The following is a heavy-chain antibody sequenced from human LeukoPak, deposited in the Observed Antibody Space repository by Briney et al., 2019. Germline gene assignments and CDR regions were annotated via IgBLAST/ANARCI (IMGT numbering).Heavy chain of an antibody. CDR2: MSHSAGT. CDR3: ARSGADYIWGSYRFGSWFDP. V-gene: IGHV4-34*10. J-gene: IGHJ5*02. D-gene: IGHD3-16*02. CDR1: GGSFSGYY. Sequence: SETLSLTCAVYGGSFSGYYWSWIRQPPGKGLEWIGSMSHSAGTYQNPSLKSRVTISIDTSKNQFFLKVNSVTAADTAVYYCARSGADYIWGSYRFGSWFDPWGQGTLVTVSS.